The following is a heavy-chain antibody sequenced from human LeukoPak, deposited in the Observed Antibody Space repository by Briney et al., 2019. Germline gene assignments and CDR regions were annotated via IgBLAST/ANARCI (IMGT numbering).Heavy chain of an antibody. CDR3: TSGQAGKNWFDP. J-gene: IGHJ5*02. V-gene: IGHV3-74*01. D-gene: IGHD3-10*01. CDR1: GFTFSSYW. Sequence: GGSLRLSCSASGFTFSSYWMHWVRQAPGKGLVCVSRINSDGSTTNYADSVKGRFTISRDNAKNTLYLQMNSLRAEDTAVYYCTSGQAGKNWFDPWGQGTLVTVSS. CDR2: INSDGSTT.